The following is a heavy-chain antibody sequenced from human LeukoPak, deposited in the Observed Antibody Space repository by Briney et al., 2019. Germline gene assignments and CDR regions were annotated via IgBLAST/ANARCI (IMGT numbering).Heavy chain of an antibody. V-gene: IGHV3-21*01. CDR3: ARVVEMATITTFDY. CDR1: GFAFSSYS. J-gene: IGHJ4*02. Sequence: GGSVRLSCAASGFAFSSYSMNWVRQAPGKGLEWVSSISSSSSYIYYADSVKGRFTISRDNAKNSLYLQMNSLRAEDTAVYYCARVVEMATITTFDYWGQGTLVTVSS. D-gene: IGHD5-24*01. CDR2: ISSSSSYI.